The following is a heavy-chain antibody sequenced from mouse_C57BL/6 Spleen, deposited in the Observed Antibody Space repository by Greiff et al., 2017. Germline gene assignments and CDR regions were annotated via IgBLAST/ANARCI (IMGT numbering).Heavy chain of an antibody. CDR1: GFSLTSYG. J-gene: IGHJ4*01. Sequence: QVQLKESGPGLVAPSQSLSITCTVSGFSLTSYGVHWVRQPPGKGLEWLVVIWSDGSTTYNSALKSRLSISKDNSKSQVFLKMNSLQTDDTAMYYCARHGFPSFTTVDYYAMDYWGQGTSVTVSS. D-gene: IGHD1-1*01. V-gene: IGHV2-6-1*01. CDR2: IWSDGST. CDR3: ARHGFPSFTTVDYYAMDY.